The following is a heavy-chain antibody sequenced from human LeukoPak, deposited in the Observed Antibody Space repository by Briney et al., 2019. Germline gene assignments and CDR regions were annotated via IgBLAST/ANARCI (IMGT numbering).Heavy chain of an antibody. CDR1: GFSFSSCR. V-gene: IGHV3-7*04. D-gene: IGHD4-23*01. CDR2: IKEDGSEK. Sequence: GGSLRLSCAASGFSFSSCRMSWVRQAPGKGLEWVANIKEDGSEKNYVESVKGRFTISRENAGNSMYLQLNSLRAEDTAVYYCARGALIMVTFWGQGTLVTVSS. J-gene: IGHJ4*02. CDR3: ARGALIMVTF.